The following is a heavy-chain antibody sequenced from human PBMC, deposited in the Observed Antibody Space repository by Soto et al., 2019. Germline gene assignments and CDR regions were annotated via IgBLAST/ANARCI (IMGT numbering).Heavy chain of an antibody. Sequence: EVQLVESGGGLIQPGGSLRLSCAVSGFTVSNNYMSWVRQAPGKGLEGVSVIYSGGYTAYGDSVKGRFTISRDNSKNTIFFKKDARGPEDPAVYYWATRGGGGGYWGQGTLVTVSS. CDR3: ATRGGGGGY. D-gene: IGHD3-10*01. CDR2: IYSGGYT. J-gene: IGHJ4*02. V-gene: IGHV3-53*01. CDR1: GFTVSNNY.